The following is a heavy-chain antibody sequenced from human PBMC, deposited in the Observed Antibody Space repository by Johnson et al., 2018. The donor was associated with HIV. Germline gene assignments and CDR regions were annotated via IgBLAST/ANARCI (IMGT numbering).Heavy chain of an antibody. CDR1: GFIFSSHA. J-gene: IGHJ3*02. CDR2: ISGRGGST. CDR3: AKVAVATAAGGVALDI. V-gene: IGHV3-23*04. Sequence: VQLVESGGGLVQPGGSLRLSCAASGFIFSSHAMTWVRQAPGKGLEWVSAISGRGGSTYYADSVKGGFPISRDNSKNTLYLQMSSLRGEDTAVYYCAKVAVATAAGGVALDIWGPGTMVTVS. D-gene: IGHD6-13*01.